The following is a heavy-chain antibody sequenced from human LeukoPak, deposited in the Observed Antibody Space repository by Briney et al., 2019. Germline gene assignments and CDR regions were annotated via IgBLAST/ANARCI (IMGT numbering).Heavy chain of an antibody. CDR2: ISGSSGNT. CDR3: ASLDSSGYSVFDY. V-gene: IGHV3-23*01. Sequence: GGSLRLSCAASGFTFSNYAMNWVRQAPGKGLELVSAISGSSGNTYYADSVKGRFTISRDNSKNTLYLQMNSLRAEDTAVYYCASLDSSGYSVFDYWGQGTLVTVSS. D-gene: IGHD3-22*01. CDR1: GFTFSNYA. J-gene: IGHJ4*02.